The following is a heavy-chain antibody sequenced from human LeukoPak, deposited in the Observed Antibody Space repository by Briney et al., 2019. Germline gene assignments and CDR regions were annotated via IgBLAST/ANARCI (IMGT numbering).Heavy chain of an antibody. V-gene: IGHV4-34*01. CDR1: GGSFSGYY. J-gene: IGHJ5*02. CDR2: INHSGST. CDR3: ARVYCSSTSCYNWFDP. Sequence: PSETLSLTCAVYGGSFSGYYWSWIRQPPGEGLEWIGEINHSGSTNYNPSLKSRVTISVDTSKNQFSLKLSSVTAADTAVYYCARVYCSSTSCYNWFDPWGQGTLVTVSS. D-gene: IGHD2-2*01.